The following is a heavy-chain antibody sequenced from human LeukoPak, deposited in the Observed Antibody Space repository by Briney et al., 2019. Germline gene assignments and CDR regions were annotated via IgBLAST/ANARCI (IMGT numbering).Heavy chain of an antibody. CDR3: AREICSDYGSGNYYYYYYMDV. V-gene: IGHV1-2*02. CDR1: GYTFTSYG. CDR2: INPNSGGT. D-gene: IGHD3-10*01. J-gene: IGHJ6*03. Sequence: ASVKVSCKASGYTFTSYGISWVRQAPGQGLEWMGWINPNSGGTNYAQKFQGRVTMTRDTSISTAYMELSGLRSDDTAVYYCAREICSDYGSGNYYYYYYMDVWGKGTTVTVSS.